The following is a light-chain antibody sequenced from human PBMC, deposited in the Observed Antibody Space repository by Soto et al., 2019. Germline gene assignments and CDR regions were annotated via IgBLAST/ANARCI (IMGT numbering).Light chain of an antibody. V-gene: IGKV1-9*01. CDR2: AAS. Sequence: DIQLTQSPSFLSASLGDRVTISCRASQVISSYLPWYQHKPGKAPNLLISAASTLPSGVPSRFSGSGSGTEFTLTISSLQPENFVTYYCQQLKSYPLAFGGGTKVAIE. CDR3: QQLKSYPLA. CDR1: QVISSY. J-gene: IGKJ4*01.